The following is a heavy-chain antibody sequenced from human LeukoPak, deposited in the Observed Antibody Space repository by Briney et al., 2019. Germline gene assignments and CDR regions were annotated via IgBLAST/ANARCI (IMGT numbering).Heavy chain of an antibody. J-gene: IGHJ4*02. V-gene: IGHV3-23*01. CDR2: ISGSGGST. CDR1: GFTFSSYA. D-gene: IGHD1-1*01. CDR3: AKVWDSNNYLFDY. Sequence: PGGSLRLSCAASGFTFSSYAMSWVRQAPGKGLEWVSAISGSGGSTDYADSVKGRFTISRDTSKNTLYLQMNSLRAEDTAVYYCAKVWDSNNYLFDYWGQGTLVTVSS.